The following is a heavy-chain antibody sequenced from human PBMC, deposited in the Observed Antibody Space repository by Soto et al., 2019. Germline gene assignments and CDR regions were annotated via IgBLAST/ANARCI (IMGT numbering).Heavy chain of an antibody. V-gene: IGHV4-39*07. CDR1: GGSIRSSTYY. CDR2: IYYSGST. CDR3: ARAPRGNYGYPSYFDY. Sequence: PSETLSLTCTVSGGSIRSSTYYWGWIRQPPGKGLEWIGSIYYSGSTHYNPSLKSRVTISVDTSKNQFSLKLSSVTAADTAVYYCARAPRGNYGYPSYFDYWGQGTLVTVSS. D-gene: IGHD3-10*01. J-gene: IGHJ4*02.